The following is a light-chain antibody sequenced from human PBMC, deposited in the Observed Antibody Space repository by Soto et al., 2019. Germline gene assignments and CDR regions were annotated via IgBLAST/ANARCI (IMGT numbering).Light chain of an antibody. J-gene: IGKJ4*01. V-gene: IGKV3D-15*01. CDR1: QSVSSN. CDR2: DVS. CDR3: QQYHDWPLT. Sequence: EIVMTQSPATLSVSPGERATLSCRASQSVSSNVAWYQQRPAQAPRLLIYDVSPRATGVPTRFSGSGPGTEFTLTISSLQSEDFAVYYCQQYHDWPLTFGGETKVEIK.